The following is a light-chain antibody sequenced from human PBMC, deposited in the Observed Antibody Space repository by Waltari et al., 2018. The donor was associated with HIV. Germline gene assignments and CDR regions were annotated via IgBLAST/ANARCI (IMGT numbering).Light chain of an antibody. CDR3: ASWDDALSSWL. V-gene: IGLV1-47*01. Sequence: QSGLRQPPSTSRPPGQRVVISCPGSSSNVGKNYVSWFQHLPGAAPRLLIYRNDRRPSGVPDRFTAAKSGTSASLVISGLRSDDEAEYFCASWDDALSSWLFGGGTKLTVL. CDR1: SSNVGKNY. J-gene: IGLJ6*01. CDR2: RND.